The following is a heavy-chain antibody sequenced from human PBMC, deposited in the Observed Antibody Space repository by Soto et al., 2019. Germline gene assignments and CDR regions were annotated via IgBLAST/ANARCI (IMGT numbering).Heavy chain of an antibody. CDR1: GYTFTNYD. D-gene: IGHD2-8*01. J-gene: IGHJ4*02. V-gene: IGHV1-8*01. CDR2: MNPNNGDT. Sequence: QVQLVQSGAEVKKPGASVKVSCKASGYTFTNYDVNWVRQATGQGLEWMGWMNPNNGDTGYAQKFQGRVTMTRDTSITTAYMELSGLRSDDTAVYYCPKVSRMGSAIDFDYWGKGTLVTVS. CDR3: PKVSRMGSAIDFDY.